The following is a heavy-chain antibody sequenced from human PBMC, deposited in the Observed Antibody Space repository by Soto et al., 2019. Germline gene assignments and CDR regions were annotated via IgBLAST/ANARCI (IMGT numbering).Heavy chain of an antibody. D-gene: IGHD5-12*01. CDR1: GYTFTSYD. CDR2: MNPNSGNT. Sequence: QVQLVQSGAEVKKPGASVKVSCKASGYTFTSYDINWVRQATGQGLEWMGWMNPNSGNTGYAQKFQGRVTMTRNTSISTAYMELSSLRSEDTAVYYCARGRSGDDYYYYYGIDVWGQGTTVTVSS. V-gene: IGHV1-8*01. CDR3: ARGRSGDDYYYYYGIDV. J-gene: IGHJ6*02.